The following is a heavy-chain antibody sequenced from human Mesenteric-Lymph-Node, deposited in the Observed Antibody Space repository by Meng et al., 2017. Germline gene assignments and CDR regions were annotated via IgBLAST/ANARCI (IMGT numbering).Heavy chain of an antibody. D-gene: IGHD6-19*01. J-gene: IGHJ4*02. CDR1: GFTFSSYA. V-gene: IGHV3-74*01. CDR2: ITPDGIYT. CDR3: VRGTSDWAGVDF. Sequence: GESLKISCAASGFTFSSYAMSWVRQAPGKGLEWVSRITPDGIYTNYADSVKGRFTISRENAKNTLFLQMNSLRAEDTAMYYCVRGTSDWAGVDFWGQGTLVTVSS.